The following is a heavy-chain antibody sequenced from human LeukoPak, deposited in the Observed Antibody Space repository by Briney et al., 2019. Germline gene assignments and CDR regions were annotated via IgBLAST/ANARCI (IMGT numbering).Heavy chain of an antibody. V-gene: IGHV3-23*01. CDR3: QVSDYWYFDL. CDR2: IRGNGRST. J-gene: IGHJ2*01. Sequence: GGSLRLSCAASGFTFSSYAMSWVRQAPGKGLEWVSSIRGNGRSTFYADSVKGRFTISRDDSKNTLYLQMNSLRAEDTAVYYCQVSDYWYFDLWGRGTLVTVSS. CDR1: GFTFSSYA.